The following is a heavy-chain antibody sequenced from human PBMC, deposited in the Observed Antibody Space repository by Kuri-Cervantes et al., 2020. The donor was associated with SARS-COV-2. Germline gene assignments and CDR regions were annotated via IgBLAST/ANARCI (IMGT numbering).Heavy chain of an antibody. CDR3: ARQITYCSRTSCYTPAPFDI. Sequence: LRLSCTVSGGSISRGDYYWSWIRQPPGKGLEWIGYIYYSGSTYYNPSLESRVTISVDTSKNQFSLKLSSVTAADTAVYYCARQITYCSRTSCYTPAPFDIWGQGTMVTVSS. CDR1: GGSISRGDYY. J-gene: IGHJ3*02. D-gene: IGHD2-2*02. CDR2: IYYSGST. V-gene: IGHV4-30-4*08.